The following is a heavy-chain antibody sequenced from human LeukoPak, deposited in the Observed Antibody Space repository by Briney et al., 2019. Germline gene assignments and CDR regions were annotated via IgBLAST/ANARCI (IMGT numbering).Heavy chain of an antibody. CDR3: AVIYCSGGSCYSDHDY. D-gene: IGHD2-15*01. CDR1: GGTFSSYA. CDR2: IIPIFGTA. V-gene: IGHV1-69*06. J-gene: IGHJ4*02. Sequence: SVKVSCKASGGTFSSYAISWVRQAPGQGLEWMGGIIPIFGTANYAQKFQGRVTITADKSTSTAYMELSSLRSEDTAVYYCAVIYCSGGSCYSDHDYWGQGTLVTVSS.